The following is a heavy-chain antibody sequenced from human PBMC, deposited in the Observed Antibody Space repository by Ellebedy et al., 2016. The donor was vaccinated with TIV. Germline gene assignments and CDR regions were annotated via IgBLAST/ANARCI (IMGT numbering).Heavy chain of an antibody. Sequence: GSLRLXCAVYGGSFSRYYWSWIRQPPGKGLEWIGEINHSGITNYNPSLKSRVTISGDTSKNQFSLKLSSVTAADTAVYYCARHVYSSGWYPYGPWGQGTLVTVSS. J-gene: IGHJ5*02. CDR3: ARHVYSSGWYPYGP. CDR1: GGSFSRYY. V-gene: IGHV4-34*01. D-gene: IGHD6-19*01. CDR2: INHSGIT.